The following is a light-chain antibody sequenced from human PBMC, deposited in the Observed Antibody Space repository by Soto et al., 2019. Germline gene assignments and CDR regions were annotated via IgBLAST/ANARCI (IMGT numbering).Light chain of an antibody. CDR2: ENN. Sequence: QSVLTQPPSVSSAPGQKGTISCSGSSSNIGNNYVSWYQQLPGTAPKLLIYENNKRPSGIPDRFSGSKSGTSATLGITGLQTGDEADYYCGTWDSSLSAAFGTGTKVTVL. V-gene: IGLV1-51*02. CDR1: SSNIGNNY. J-gene: IGLJ1*01. CDR3: GTWDSSLSAA.